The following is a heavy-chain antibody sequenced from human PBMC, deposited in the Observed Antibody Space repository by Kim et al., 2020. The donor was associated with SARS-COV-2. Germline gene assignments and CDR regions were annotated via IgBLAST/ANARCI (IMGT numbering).Heavy chain of an antibody. CDR2: IYYSGST. CDR1: GGSISSSSYY. D-gene: IGHD3-22*01. J-gene: IGHJ4*02. Sequence: SETLSLTCTVSGGSISSSSYYWGWIRQPPGKGLEWIGSIYYSGSTYYNPSLKSRVTISVDTSKNQFSLKLSSVTAADTAVYYCARHQMYYYDSSGYYYFFDYWGQGTLVTVSS. CDR3: ARHQMYYYDSSGYYYFFDY. V-gene: IGHV4-39*01.